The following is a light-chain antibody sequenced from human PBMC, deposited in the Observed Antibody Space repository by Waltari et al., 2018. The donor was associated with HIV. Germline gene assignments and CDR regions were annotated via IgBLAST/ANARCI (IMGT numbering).Light chain of an antibody. CDR2: AES. CDR1: QYFGRGA. J-gene: IGKJ1*01. V-gene: IGKV3-20*01. Sequence: EIVLTQSPDTLYFSPGDRATLSCRASQYFGRGALAWYQQKPGQPPRLLIYAESSRATGIPDRFSGSASGTEFTLTISRLEPEDFAVYYCQQYGSSPLRTFGQGTKVEVK. CDR3: QQYGSSPLRT.